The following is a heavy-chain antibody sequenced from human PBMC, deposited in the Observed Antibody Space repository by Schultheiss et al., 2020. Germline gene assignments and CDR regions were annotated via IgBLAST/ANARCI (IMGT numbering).Heavy chain of an antibody. V-gene: IGHV3-48*02. D-gene: IGHD2-21*02. J-gene: IGHJ6*03. Sequence: ETLSLTCAASGFTFSSYSMNWVRQAPGKGLEWVSYISSSSSTIYYADSVKGRFTISRDNAKNSLYLQMNSLRDEDTAVYYCASRVVTVEYYYYYMDVWGKGTTVTVSS. CDR3: ASRVVTVEYYYYYMDV. CDR2: ISSSSSTI. CDR1: GFTFSSYS.